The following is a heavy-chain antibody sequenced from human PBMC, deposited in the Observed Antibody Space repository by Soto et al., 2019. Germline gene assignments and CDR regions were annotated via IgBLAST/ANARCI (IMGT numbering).Heavy chain of an antibody. Sequence: GGSLRLSCAASGFRFDDYNIHWVRQAPGKGLEWVSLITWNGGNTYYADSVRGRFTISRDGTTESVSLQMTSLKREDTGLYYCARETLSFGSALDVWGQGTMVTVSS. CDR2: ITWNGGNT. J-gene: IGHJ6*02. CDR1: GFRFDDYN. CDR3: ARETLSFGSALDV. D-gene: IGHD3-3*01. V-gene: IGHV3-43*01.